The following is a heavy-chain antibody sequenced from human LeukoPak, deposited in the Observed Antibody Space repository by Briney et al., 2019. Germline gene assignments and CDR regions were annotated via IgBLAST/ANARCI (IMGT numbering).Heavy chain of an antibody. V-gene: IGHV1-69*13. CDR1: GGTFSNYG. CDR3: ATTAMEAFYYRMDV. J-gene: IGHJ6*02. Sequence: SVKVSCKASGGTFSNYGISWVRQAPGQGLEWMGGIIPIFGTANYAQNFQGRVTITADASTSTAYLELSSLRSEDTAMFYCATTAMEAFYYRMDVWGQGTTVTVSS. D-gene: IGHD5-18*01. CDR2: IIPIFGTA.